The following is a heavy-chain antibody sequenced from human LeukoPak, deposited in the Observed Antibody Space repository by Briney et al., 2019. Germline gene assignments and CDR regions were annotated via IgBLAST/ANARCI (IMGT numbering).Heavy chain of an antibody. J-gene: IGHJ4*02. CDR3: ARDQQQLSIDY. V-gene: IGHV3-30*04. CDR2: ISYDGSNK. Sequence: GRSLRLSCAASGFTFSSYAMHWVRQAPGKRLEWVAVISYDGSNKYYADSVKGRFTISRDNSKNTLYLQMNSLRAEDTAVYYCARDQQQLSIDYWGQGTLVTVPS. CDR1: GFTFSSYA. D-gene: IGHD6-13*01.